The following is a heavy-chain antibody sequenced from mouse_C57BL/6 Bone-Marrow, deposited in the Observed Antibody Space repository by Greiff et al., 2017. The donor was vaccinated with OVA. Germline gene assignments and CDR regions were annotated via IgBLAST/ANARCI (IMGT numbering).Heavy chain of an antibody. CDR2: INPNNGGT. J-gene: IGHJ3*01. Sequence: EVQLQQSGPELVKPGASVKISCKASGYTFTDYYMNWVKQSHGKSLEWIGDINPNNGGTSYNQKFKGKATLTVDKSSSTAYMELRSLTSEDSAVYYCASGIITTVEATGFAYWGQGTLVTVSA. CDR1: GYTFTDYY. D-gene: IGHD1-1*01. CDR3: ASGIITTVEATGFAY. V-gene: IGHV1-26*01.